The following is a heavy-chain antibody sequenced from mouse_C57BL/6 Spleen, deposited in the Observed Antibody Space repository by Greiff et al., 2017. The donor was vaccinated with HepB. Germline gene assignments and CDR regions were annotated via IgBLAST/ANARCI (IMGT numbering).Heavy chain of an antibody. CDR1: GFTFSSYA. D-gene: IGHD1-1*01. J-gene: IGHJ2*01. V-gene: IGHV5-9-1*02. CDR2: ISSGGDYI. CDR3: TRDDGSSFIFDY. Sequence: EVHLVESGAGLVKPGGSLKLSCAASGFTFSSYAMSWVRQPPEKRLEWVAYISSGGDYIYYAATVKGRFTISRDNARNTLYLQMSRLKSEDTAMYYCTRDDGSSFIFDYWGQGTTLTVSS.